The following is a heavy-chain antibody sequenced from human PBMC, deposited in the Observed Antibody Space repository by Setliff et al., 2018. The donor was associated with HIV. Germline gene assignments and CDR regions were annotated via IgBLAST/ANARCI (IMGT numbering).Heavy chain of an antibody. CDR2: ISPNSGNT. D-gene: IGHD3-16*01. CDR1: GYTFINFG. V-gene: IGHV1-18*01. J-gene: IGHJ4*02. CDR3: ARDWDIWDYFDY. Sequence: VSCKASGYTFINFGISWLRQAPGEGLQWMGWISPNSGNTFYARKFQGRVTLTTDTSTNTAYLDLRSLTSDDTAVYFCARDWDIWDYFDYWGQGTQVTVSS.